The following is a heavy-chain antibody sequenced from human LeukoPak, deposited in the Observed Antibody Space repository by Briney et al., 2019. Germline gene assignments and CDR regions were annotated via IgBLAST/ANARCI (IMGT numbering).Heavy chain of an antibody. CDR1: GYTFSSYA. V-gene: IGHV7-4-1*02. CDR2: INTNTGNP. D-gene: IGHD3-10*01. J-gene: IGHJ5*02. Sequence: ASVKISCKASGYTFSSYAMNWVRQAPGQGLEWMGWINTNTGNPTYAQGFTGRFVFSLDTSVSTAYLHISSLKAEDAAVYYCGRGNKITHGPWGQGTLVTVSS. CDR3: GRGNKITHGP.